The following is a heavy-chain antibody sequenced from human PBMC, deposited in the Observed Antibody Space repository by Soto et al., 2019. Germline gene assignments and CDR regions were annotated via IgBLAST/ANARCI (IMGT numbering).Heavy chain of an antibody. CDR2: IDPSDSYT. J-gene: IGHJ4*02. D-gene: IGHD3-16*02. CDR3: AISYPLALDY. Sequence: PGESLKVSCKGAEDSFTSYWISWVRQMPGKGLEWMGRIDPSDSYTNYSPSFQGHVTISADKSISTAYLQWSSLKASDTAMYYCAISYPLALDYWGQGTLVTVSS. CDR1: EDSFTSYW. V-gene: IGHV5-10-1*01.